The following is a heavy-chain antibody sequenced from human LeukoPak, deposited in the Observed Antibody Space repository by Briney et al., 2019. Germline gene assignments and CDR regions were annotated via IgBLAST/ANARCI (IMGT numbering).Heavy chain of an antibody. CDR2: VNPNSGDT. CDR3: ARANGWFGEFLYYFDY. CDR1: GYTFTGYY. Sequence: GASVKVSCKASGYTFTGYYLHWVRQAPGQGLEWMGCVNPNSGDTNYAQKFQGSVTMTRDTSISTVYMELRSLRSDDTAVYYCARANGWFGEFLYYFDYWGQGTLVTVSS. D-gene: IGHD3-10*01. J-gene: IGHJ4*02. V-gene: IGHV1-2*02.